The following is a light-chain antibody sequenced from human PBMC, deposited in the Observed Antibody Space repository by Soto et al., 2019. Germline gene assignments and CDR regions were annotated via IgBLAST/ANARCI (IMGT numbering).Light chain of an antibody. CDR3: QHYNSYPGP. V-gene: IGKV1-39*01. CDR1: QSSSSY. Sequence: EIQVTQSPSSLSASVGDRVAITCRARQSSSSYLNWYQQKPGKAPKLLIYAASSWQSGVPSRFSGSGSGTEFTLTISSLEPEDFAAYYCQHYNSYPGPFGQGTKVAIK. CDR2: AAS. J-gene: IGKJ1*01.